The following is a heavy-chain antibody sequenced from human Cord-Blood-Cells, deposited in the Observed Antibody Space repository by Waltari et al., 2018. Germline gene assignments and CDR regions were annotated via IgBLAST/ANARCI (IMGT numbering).Heavy chain of an antibody. Sequence: EVQLVESGGGLVKPGGSLRLSCAASGFTFSNAWMSWVRQAPGKGLEWVGRIKSKTDGGTTDYAAPVKGRFTISRDDSKNTLYLQMNSLKTEDTAVYYCTTCSSTSCYYYYYMDVWGKGTTVTVS. CDR1: GFTFSNAW. D-gene: IGHD2-2*01. J-gene: IGHJ6*03. CDR3: TTCSSTSCYYYYYMDV. V-gene: IGHV3-15*01. CDR2: IKSKTDGGTT.